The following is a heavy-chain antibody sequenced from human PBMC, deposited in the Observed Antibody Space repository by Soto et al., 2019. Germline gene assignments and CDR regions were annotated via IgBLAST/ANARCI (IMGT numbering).Heavy chain of an antibody. CDR2: FYYNGNN. Sequence: SETLSLTCTVSGVSIRSGGYYLSWIRQHPGKGLEWIGNFYYNGNNYYNPSLKGRLSISGDTSKNQFSLNLSSVTAADTAVYYCARATGGINYFDYWGQGTPVTVSS. CDR3: ARATGGINYFDY. J-gene: IGHJ4*02. V-gene: IGHV4-31*03. D-gene: IGHD3-16*02. CDR1: GVSIRSGGYY.